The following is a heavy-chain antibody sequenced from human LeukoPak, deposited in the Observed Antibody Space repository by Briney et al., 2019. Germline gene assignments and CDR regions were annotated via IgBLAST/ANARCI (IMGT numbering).Heavy chain of an antibody. J-gene: IGHJ6*02. CDR2: INHSGGT. CDR1: GGSFSVYY. CDR3: ARGPTVVPAAHYGMDV. Sequence: SETLSLTCAVYGGSFSVYYWSWGRDPPRKGLEWRGEINHSGGTNYNPSLKSRVNISVDTSKNQFSLKLSSVTAADTAVYYCARGPTVVPAAHYGMDVWGQETTVTVSS. D-gene: IGHD2-2*01. V-gene: IGHV4-34*01.